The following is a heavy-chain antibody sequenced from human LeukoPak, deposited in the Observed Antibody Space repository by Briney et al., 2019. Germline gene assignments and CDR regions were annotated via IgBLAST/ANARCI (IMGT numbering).Heavy chain of an antibody. V-gene: IGHV3-30*18. CDR1: GFAFGDYA. J-gene: IGHJ4*02. CDR3: AKDRYPRFGELLVALDY. Sequence: GGSLRLSCAASGFAFGDYAMSWVRQAPGKGLEWVAVISYDGSNKYYVDSVKGRFTISRDNSKNTLYLQMNSLRAEDTAVYYCAKDRYPRFGELLVALDYWGQGTLVTVSS. CDR2: ISYDGSNK. D-gene: IGHD3-10*01.